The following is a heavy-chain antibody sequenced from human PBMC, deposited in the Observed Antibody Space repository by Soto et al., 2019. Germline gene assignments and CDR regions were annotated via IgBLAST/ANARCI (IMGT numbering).Heavy chain of an antibody. Sequence: SGGSLRLSCAASGFTFDDYGMSWVRQAPGKGLEWVSGINWNGGSTGYADSVKGRFTISRDNAKNSLYLQMNSLRAEDTALYYCASLKSGSYPRSYYYGMDVWHQGPTVTVSS. CDR3: ASLKSGSYPRSYYYGMDV. J-gene: IGHJ6*02. CDR1: GFTFDDYG. V-gene: IGHV3-20*04. CDR2: INWNGGST. D-gene: IGHD1-26*01.